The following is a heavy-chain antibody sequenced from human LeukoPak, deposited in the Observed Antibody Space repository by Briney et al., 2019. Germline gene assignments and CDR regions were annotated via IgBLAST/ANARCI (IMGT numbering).Heavy chain of an antibody. CDR1: GFTFSSYW. J-gene: IGHJ4*02. Sequence: GGSLRLSCAASGFTFSSYWMSWVRQVPGKGLEWVANIKQDGSEEYYVDSVKGRFTISRDNAKNSLYLQMNSLRAEDTAVYYCARALRGYYYLGFDYWGQGTLVTVSS. D-gene: IGHD3-22*01. CDR3: ARALRGYYYLGFDY. CDR2: IKQDGSEE. V-gene: IGHV3-7*01.